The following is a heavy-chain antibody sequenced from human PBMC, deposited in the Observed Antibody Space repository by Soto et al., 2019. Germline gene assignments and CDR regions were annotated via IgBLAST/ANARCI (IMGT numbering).Heavy chain of an antibody. CDR2: IYYSGST. J-gene: IGHJ3*02. CDR3: ARGGYYDFWTPSQAFDI. D-gene: IGHD3-3*01. CDR1: GGSISSYY. V-gene: IGHV4-59*12. Sequence: XETLSLTCTVSGGSISSYYWSWIRQPPGKGLEWIGYIYYSGSTNYNPSLESRVTISVDKSKNQFSLKLSSVTAADTAVYYCARGGYYDFWTPSQAFDIWGQGTMVTVSS.